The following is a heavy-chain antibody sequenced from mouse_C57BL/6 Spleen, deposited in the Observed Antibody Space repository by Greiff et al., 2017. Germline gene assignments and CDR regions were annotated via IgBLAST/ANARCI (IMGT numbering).Heavy chain of an antibody. CDR2: INPNNGGT. Sequence: EVQLQQSGPELVKPGASVKMSCKASGYTFTDYNMHWVKQSHGKSLEWIGYINPNNGGTNYNQKFKGKATLTVNKSSSTAYMELRSLTSADSAVYYCARGTTVVEGYWYFDVWGTGTTVTVSS. J-gene: IGHJ1*03. CDR1: GYTFTDYN. D-gene: IGHD1-1*01. V-gene: IGHV1-22*01. CDR3: ARGTTVVEGYWYFDV.